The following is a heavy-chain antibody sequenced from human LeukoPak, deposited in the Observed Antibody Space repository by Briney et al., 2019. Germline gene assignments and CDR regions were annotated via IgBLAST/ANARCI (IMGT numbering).Heavy chain of an antibody. CDR3: ARNNLHCSSTSCYVGGIDY. CDR2: IYYSGST. V-gene: IGHV4-59*01. CDR1: GGSISSYY. D-gene: IGHD2-2*01. Sequence: SETLSLTCTVSGGSISSYYWSWIRQPPGKGLEWIGYIYYSGSTNYNPSLKSRVTISVDTSKNQFSLKLSSVTAADTAVYYCARNNLHCSSTSCYVGGIDYWGQGTLVTVSS. J-gene: IGHJ4*02.